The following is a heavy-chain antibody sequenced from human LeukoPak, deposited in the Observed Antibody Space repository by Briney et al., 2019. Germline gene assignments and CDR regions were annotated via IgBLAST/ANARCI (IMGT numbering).Heavy chain of an antibody. CDR2: INHSGGT. CDR3: ATANFGVVSLDAFDI. Sequence: PSETLSLTCAVYGGSFSGYYWSWIRQPPGKGLEWIGEINHSGGTNYNPSLKSRVTISVDTSKNQFSLKLSSVTAADTAVYYCATANFGVVSLDAFDIWGQGTMVTVSS. V-gene: IGHV4-34*01. J-gene: IGHJ3*02. D-gene: IGHD3-3*01. CDR1: GGSFSGYY.